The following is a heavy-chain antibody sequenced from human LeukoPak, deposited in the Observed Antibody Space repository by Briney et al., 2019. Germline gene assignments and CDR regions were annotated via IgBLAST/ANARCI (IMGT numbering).Heavy chain of an antibody. CDR3: ARVRDYGDYIRNYYYGMDV. J-gene: IGHJ6*02. CDR2: ISYDGSNK. V-gene: IGHV3-30-3*01. Sequence: GRSLRLSCAASGFTFSSYAMHWVRQAPGKGLEWVAVISYDGSNKYYADSVKGRFTISRDNSKNTLYLQMNSLRAEDTAVYYCARVRDYGDYIRNYYYGMDVWGQGTTVTVSS. D-gene: IGHD4-17*01. CDR1: GFTFSSYA.